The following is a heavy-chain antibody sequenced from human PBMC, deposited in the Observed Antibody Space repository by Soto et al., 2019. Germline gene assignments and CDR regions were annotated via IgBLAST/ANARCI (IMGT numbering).Heavy chain of an antibody. Sequence: LLVQSGAEVKEPGSSMKVSCTASGGNIDNSGISWVRQAPGQRLEWLGGIISVSGTPKYAQKFQARVTIFADKSTNTTYLEVRSLRSEDTGVYYCARGWEGDGANFYDMDVWGQGAAVTISS. CDR2: IISVSGTP. J-gene: IGHJ6*01. D-gene: IGHD1-26*01. CDR1: GGNIDNSG. V-gene: IGHV1-69*06. CDR3: ARGWEGDGANFYDMDV.